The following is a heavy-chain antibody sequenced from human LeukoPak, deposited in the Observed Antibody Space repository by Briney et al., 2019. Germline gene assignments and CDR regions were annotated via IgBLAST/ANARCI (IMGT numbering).Heavy chain of an antibody. J-gene: IGHJ5*02. CDR3: ARGMVVVAATKVPNWFDP. V-gene: IGHV1-8*02. D-gene: IGHD2-15*01. CDR2: MNPNSGNT. CDR1: GYTFTSYD. Sequence: ASVKVSCKASGYTFTSYDINWVRQATGQGLEWMGWMNPNSGNTGYAQKFQGRLSMTRNSSISTAYMELSSLTSEDTAVYYCARGMVVVAATKVPNWFDPWGQGTLVTVSS.